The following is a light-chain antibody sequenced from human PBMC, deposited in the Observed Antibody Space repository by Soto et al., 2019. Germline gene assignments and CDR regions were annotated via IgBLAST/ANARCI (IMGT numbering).Light chain of an antibody. CDR3: QQYYTWPRGT. Sequence: EIVMTQSPGTLSVSPGGRAALSCRASQSVITNLAWYQQKPGQAPRLLIFDASTRATGIPARFSGSGSGTEFTLTISSVQSADVAVYYCQQYYTWPRGTFGQGTKVEV. CDR2: DAS. CDR1: QSVITN. V-gene: IGKV3-15*01. J-gene: IGKJ1*01.